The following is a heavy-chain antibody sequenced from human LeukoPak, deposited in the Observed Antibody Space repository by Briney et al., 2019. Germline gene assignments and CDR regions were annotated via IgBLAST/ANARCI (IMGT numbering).Heavy chain of an antibody. Sequence: GESLKISCKGSGYSFTSYWIGWVRQMPGKGLEWMGIVFPGDSDTRYSPSFRGQVTISADKSISTAYLQWSSLKASDTAVYYCVRRDGFIDYRGQGTLVTVSS. CDR1: GYSFTSYW. J-gene: IGHJ4*02. CDR3: VRRDGFIDY. V-gene: IGHV5-51*01. D-gene: IGHD6-25*01. CDR2: VFPGDSDT.